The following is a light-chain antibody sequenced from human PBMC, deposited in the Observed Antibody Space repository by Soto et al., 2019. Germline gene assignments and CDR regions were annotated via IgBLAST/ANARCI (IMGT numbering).Light chain of an antibody. CDR1: SSNIGAGYD. V-gene: IGLV1-40*01. J-gene: IGLJ1*01. CDR3: QSYDSSLSGSKV. CDR2: GNS. Sequence: SITSTGSSSNIGAGYDVHWYQQLPGTAPKLLIYGNSNRPSGVPDRFSGSKSGTSASLAITGLQAEDEADYYCQSYDSSLSGSKVFGTGTKVTVL.